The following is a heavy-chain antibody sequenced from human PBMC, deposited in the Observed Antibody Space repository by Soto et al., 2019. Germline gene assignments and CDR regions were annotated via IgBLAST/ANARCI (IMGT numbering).Heavy chain of an antibody. V-gene: IGHV5-51*01. CDR2: IYPGDSDT. CDR1: GYSFTSYW. J-gene: IGHJ6*02. CDR3: AISYDILTVDYYYGMDV. D-gene: IGHD3-9*01. Sequence: GESLKVSCKGSGYSFTSYWIGWVRQMPGKGLEWMGIIYPGDSDTRYSPSFQGQVTISADKSISTAYLQWSSLKASDTAMYYCAISYDILTVDYYYGMDVWGQGTTVTVSS.